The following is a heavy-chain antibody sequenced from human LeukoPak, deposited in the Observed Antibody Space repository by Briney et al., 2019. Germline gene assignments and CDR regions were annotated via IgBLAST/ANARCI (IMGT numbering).Heavy chain of an antibody. J-gene: IGHJ3*02. CDR1: GGSISSYY. D-gene: IGHD4-23*01. CDR3: ARHNDYGGSDAFDI. V-gene: IGHV4-4*07. CDR2: IYTSGST. Sequence: MASETLSLTCTVSGGSISSYYWSWIRQPAGKGLEWIGRIYTSGSTNYNPSLKSRVTMSVDTSKNQFSLKLSSVTAADTAVYYCARHNDYGGSDAFDIWGQGTMVTVSS.